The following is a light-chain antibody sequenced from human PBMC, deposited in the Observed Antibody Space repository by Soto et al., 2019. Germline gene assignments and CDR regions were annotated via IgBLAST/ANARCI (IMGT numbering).Light chain of an antibody. Sequence: EIVLTQSPGTLSLSPGERVTLSCRASQSVSSSYLAWYQQKPGQAPRLLIYGASSRATGIPDRFSGSGSGTDFTLTISRLEPEDFAVYYCQQYGSSPPYTLGQGTKLEIK. V-gene: IGKV3-20*01. CDR2: GAS. J-gene: IGKJ2*01. CDR3: QQYGSSPPYT. CDR1: QSVSSSY.